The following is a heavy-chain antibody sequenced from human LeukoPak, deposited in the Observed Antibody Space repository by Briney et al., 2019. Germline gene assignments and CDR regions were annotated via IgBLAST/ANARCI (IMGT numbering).Heavy chain of an antibody. CDR1: GGSVSSGTYY. D-gene: IGHD3-16*01. Sequence: SETVSLTCTVSGGSVSSGTYYWSWVRQPPGKGLEWIGYIYYTGSTNYNPSLKCRVTMSVDTSKNQFSLKLSSVTAADTAVYYCARAMGVLTHFDYWGQGTLVTVSS. CDR3: ARAMGVLTHFDY. J-gene: IGHJ4*02. CDR2: IYYTGST. V-gene: IGHV4-61*01.